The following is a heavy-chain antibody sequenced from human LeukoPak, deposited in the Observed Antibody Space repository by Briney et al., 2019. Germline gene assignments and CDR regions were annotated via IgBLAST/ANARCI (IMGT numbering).Heavy chain of an antibody. CDR3: AREWLVSVREGGFDY. D-gene: IGHD3-3*01. V-gene: IGHV3-30*03. Sequence: WMTLRRSCAASGFTFSSFGMHWVRQGPGKGLEGVAVISCDGSNKYYADSVRGRFTISRDNSKNTLYLQMNSLRAEDTAVYYCAREWLVSVREGGFDYWGQGTLVTVSS. J-gene: IGHJ4*02. CDR1: GFTFSSFG. CDR2: ISCDGSNK.